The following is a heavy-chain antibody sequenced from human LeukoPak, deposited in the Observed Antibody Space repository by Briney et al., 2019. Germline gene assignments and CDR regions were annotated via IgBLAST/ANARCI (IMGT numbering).Heavy chain of an antibody. J-gene: IGHJ4*02. CDR3: AKGGYSGSYSGVIDY. CDR1: GFTFSSYW. Sequence: PGGSLRLSCAASGFTFSSYWMSWVRQAPGKGLEWVSGISWNSGSIGYADSVKGRFTISRDNAKNSLYLQMNSLRAEDMALYYCAKGGYSGSYSGVIDYWGQGTLVTVSS. CDR2: ISWNSGSI. D-gene: IGHD1-26*01. V-gene: IGHV3-9*03.